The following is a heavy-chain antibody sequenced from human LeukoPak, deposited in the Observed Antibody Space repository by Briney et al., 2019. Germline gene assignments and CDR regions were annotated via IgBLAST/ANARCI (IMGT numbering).Heavy chain of an antibody. V-gene: IGHV3-30-3*01. CDR2: ISYDGSNK. Sequence: GGSLRLSCAASGFTFSSYAMHWVRQAPGKGLEWVAVISYDGSNKYYADSVKGRFTISRDNSKNTLYLQMNSLRAEDTAVYYCARVEGVGATLNIDYWGQGTLVTVSS. CDR3: ARVEGVGATLNIDY. CDR1: GFTFSSYA. J-gene: IGHJ4*02. D-gene: IGHD1-26*01.